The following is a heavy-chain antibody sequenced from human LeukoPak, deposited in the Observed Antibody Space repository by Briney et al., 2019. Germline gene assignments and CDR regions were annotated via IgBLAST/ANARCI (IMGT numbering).Heavy chain of an antibody. CDR1: GGSFSGYY. J-gene: IGHJ6*02. V-gene: IGHV4-34*01. D-gene: IGHD3/OR15-3a*01. CDR3: ARVGGLKIRVFMIFLGLGGYYSGMDV. CDR2: INESGST. Sequence: PSETLSLTCGVSGGSFSGYYWSWIRQSPGKGLEWIGEINESGSTDYNPSLMSRVTISVDTSKNQFSLKLSFMTAADTATYYCARVGGLKIRVFMIFLGLGGYYSGMDVWGQGTTVSVSS.